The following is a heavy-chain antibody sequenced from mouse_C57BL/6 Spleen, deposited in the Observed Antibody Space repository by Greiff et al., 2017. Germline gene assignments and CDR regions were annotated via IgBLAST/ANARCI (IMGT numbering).Heavy chain of an antibody. CDR2: ILPGSGST. Sequence: QVQLKQSGAELMKPGASVKLSCKATGYTFTGYWIEWVKQRPGHGLEWIGEILPGSGSTNYHEKFKGTATFTADTSSNTAYMQLSSLTTEDSAIYSCARSATAQATYWFAYWGQGTLVTVSA. CDR3: ARSATAQATYWFAY. J-gene: IGHJ3*01. CDR1: GYTFTGYW. D-gene: IGHD3-2*02. V-gene: IGHV1-9*01.